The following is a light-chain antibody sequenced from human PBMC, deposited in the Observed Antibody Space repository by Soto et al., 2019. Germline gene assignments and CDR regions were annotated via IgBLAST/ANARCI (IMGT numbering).Light chain of an antibody. CDR1: QGISSY. CDR3: QQYDNLPIT. CDR2: DAS. V-gene: IGKV1-33*01. J-gene: IGKJ5*01. Sequence: IRMTQSPSSFSASTGDRVTITCRASQGISSYLAWYQQKPGKAPKLLIYDASNLETGVPSRFSGSGSGTGFTFTISSLQPEDIATYYCQQYDNLPITFGQGTRLEIK.